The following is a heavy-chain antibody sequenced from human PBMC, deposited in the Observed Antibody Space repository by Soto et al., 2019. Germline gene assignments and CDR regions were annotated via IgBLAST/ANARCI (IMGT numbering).Heavy chain of an antibody. Sequence: ASVKVSCKASGYTFTTYAMHLVRQAPGQRLEGMGWIKADNGDTKYSQIFQGRVTFTRDTSATPAYMQASSLSSEDTAEYYCARDRDILTSYYHFWGQGTLVTVSS. CDR3: ARDRDILTSYYHF. CDR1: GYTFTTYA. D-gene: IGHD3-9*01. J-gene: IGHJ4*02. V-gene: IGHV1-3*01. CDR2: IKADNGDT.